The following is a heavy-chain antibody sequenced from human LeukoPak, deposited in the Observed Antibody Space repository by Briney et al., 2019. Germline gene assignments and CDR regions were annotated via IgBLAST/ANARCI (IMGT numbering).Heavy chain of an antibody. CDR3: ARLFGVYYGSEREDY. CDR1: GGSVTSTNW. Sequence: PSQTLSLTCDVSGGSVTSTNWWTWFRQPPGKGLEWIGEVHLDGRTNYNPSLKSRVTISVDTSKNQFSLKLGSVTAADTAVYYCARLFGVYYGSEREDYWGQGTLVTVSS. V-gene: IGHV4-4*02. D-gene: IGHD3-10*01. CDR2: VHLDGRT. J-gene: IGHJ4*02.